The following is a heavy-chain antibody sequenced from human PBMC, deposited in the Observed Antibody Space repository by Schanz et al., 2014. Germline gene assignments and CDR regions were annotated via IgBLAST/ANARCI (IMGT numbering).Heavy chain of an antibody. Sequence: QGHLVQSGAEVKEPGASVQVSCKASAYSLTGYYLHWVREAPGQGLAWMGWIHPNNGGANYAEKCQGRVTMTKDTSISPAYMEMTRLTSDDTAVYYCARDGIGADKRWGQGTLVTVSS. V-gene: IGHV1-2*02. CDR3: ARDGIGADKR. CDR2: IHPNNGGA. CDR1: AYSLTGYY. D-gene: IGHD6-13*01. J-gene: IGHJ1*01.